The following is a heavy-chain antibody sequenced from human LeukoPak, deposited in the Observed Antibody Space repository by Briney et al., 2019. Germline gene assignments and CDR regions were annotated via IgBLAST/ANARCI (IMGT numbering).Heavy chain of an antibody. V-gene: IGHV3-15*01. Sequence: GGSLRLSCAASGFTFSNAWMSWVRQAPGKGLEWVGRIKSKTDGGTTDYAASVKGRFTISRDDSKNTLDLQMNSLKTEDTAVYYCTTTGSYFDWLFSGSFDYWGQGTLVTVSS. D-gene: IGHD3-9*01. CDR1: GFTFSNAW. CDR2: IKSKTDGGTT. CDR3: TTTGSYFDWLFSGSFDY. J-gene: IGHJ4*02.